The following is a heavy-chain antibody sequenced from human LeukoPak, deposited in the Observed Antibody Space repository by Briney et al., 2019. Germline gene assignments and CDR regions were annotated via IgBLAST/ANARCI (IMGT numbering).Heavy chain of an antibody. Sequence: GRSLRLSCAASGFTFSSYGMHWVRRAPGKGLEWVAVIWYDGSNKYYADSVKGRFTISRDNSKNTLYLQMNNLRAEDTAVYYCARDYDILTGYYETDFDYWGQGTLVTVSS. CDR1: GFTFSSYG. CDR2: IWYDGSNK. CDR3: ARDYDILTGYYETDFDY. V-gene: IGHV3-33*01. D-gene: IGHD3-9*01. J-gene: IGHJ4*02.